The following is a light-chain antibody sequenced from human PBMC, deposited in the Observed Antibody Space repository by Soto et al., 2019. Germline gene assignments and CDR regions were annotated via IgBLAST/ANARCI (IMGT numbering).Light chain of an antibody. J-gene: IGKJ2*01. CDR3: QQYASSPYT. V-gene: IGKV3-20*01. CDR2: GAS. CDR1: QSVSSSR. Sequence: EIVLTQSPGTLSLSPGERATLSCRASQSVSSSRLAWYRQKPGQAPRLLIYGASRRATGIPDRFSGRESGTDFTLTITTLEPEDSAVYFCQQYASSPYTFGQGTKVDIK.